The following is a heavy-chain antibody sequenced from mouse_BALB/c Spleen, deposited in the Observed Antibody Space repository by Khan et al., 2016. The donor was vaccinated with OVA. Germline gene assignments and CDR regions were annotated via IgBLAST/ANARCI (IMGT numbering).Heavy chain of an antibody. D-gene: IGHD3-2*02. CDR1: GYTFTDFL. CDR2: IYPGSGYI. Sequence: QVQLKQSGPELMKPGASVKMSCKASGYTFTDFLISWLKQRPGQGLEWIGEIYPGSGYIYYNEKFKGKATLTSDKSSNTAYMQLNTLTSEDSAVYFCARAGYGGLANWGQGTLVTVSA. CDR3: ARAGYGGLAN. V-gene: IGHV1-77*01. J-gene: IGHJ3*01.